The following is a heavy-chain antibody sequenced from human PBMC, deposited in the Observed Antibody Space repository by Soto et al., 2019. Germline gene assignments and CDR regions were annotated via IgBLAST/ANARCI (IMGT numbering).Heavy chain of an antibody. Sequence: RASVKVSCKASGGTFSSYAISWVRQAPGQGLEWMGGIIPIFGTANYAQKFQGRVTITADESTSTAYMELSSLRSEDAAVYYCARDLAYYDILTGYYTKSGPPDVWGQGTTVTVSS. CDR2: IIPIFGTA. CDR1: GGTFSSYA. CDR3: ARDLAYYDILTGYYTKSGPPDV. J-gene: IGHJ6*02. D-gene: IGHD3-9*01. V-gene: IGHV1-69*13.